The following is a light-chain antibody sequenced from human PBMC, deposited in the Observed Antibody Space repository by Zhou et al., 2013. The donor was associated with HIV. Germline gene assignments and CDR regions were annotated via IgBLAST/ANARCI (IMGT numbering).Light chain of an antibody. Sequence: DIQMTQSPSSLSASVGDRVTISCRASQSIDNYLNWYQQKPGKAPNLLIYAASTLHTGVPSRFSGRGSGTDFTLTISSLQPDDFATYFCQQSYSTPPDTFGQGTKLEIK. V-gene: IGKV1-39*01. CDR2: AAS. CDR3: QQSYSTPPDT. CDR1: QSIDNY. J-gene: IGKJ2*01.